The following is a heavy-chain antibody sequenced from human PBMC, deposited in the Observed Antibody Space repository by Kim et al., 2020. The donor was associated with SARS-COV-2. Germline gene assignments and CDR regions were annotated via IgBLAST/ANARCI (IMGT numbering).Heavy chain of an antibody. Sequence: ASVKVSCKASGYTFTSYAMNWVRQAPGQGLEWMGWINTNTGNPTYAQGFTGRFVFSLDTSVSTAYLQISSLKAEDTAVYYCARMTRITMVQGAPGGYGMDVWGQGTTVTVSS. CDR2: INTNTGNP. D-gene: IGHD3-10*01. V-gene: IGHV7-4-1*02. J-gene: IGHJ6*02. CDR3: ARMTRITMVQGAPGGYGMDV. CDR1: GYTFTSYA.